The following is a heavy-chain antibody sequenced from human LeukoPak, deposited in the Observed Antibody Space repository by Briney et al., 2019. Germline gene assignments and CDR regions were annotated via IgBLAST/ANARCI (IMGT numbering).Heavy chain of an antibody. Sequence: SETLSLTCTVSGGSISSSSYYWGWIRQPPGKGLEWIGSIYYSGSTYYNPSLKSRVTISVDTSKNQFSLKLSSVTAADTAVYYCARDRTYYYDSSGYPRYYMDVWGKGTTVTVSS. CDR1: GGSISSSSYY. D-gene: IGHD3-22*01. J-gene: IGHJ6*03. V-gene: IGHV4-39*02. CDR2: IYYSGST. CDR3: ARDRTYYYDSSGYPRYYMDV.